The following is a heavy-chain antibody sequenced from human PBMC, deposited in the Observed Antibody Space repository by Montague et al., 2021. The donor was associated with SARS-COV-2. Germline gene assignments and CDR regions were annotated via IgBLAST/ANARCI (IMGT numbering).Heavy chain of an antibody. V-gene: IGHV4-59*01. D-gene: IGHD3-22*01. J-gene: IGHJ5*02. CDR1: GDSITSYY. CDR3: ARDLSRAFCECDSCYSENWFAP. CDR2: IYHTGST. Sequence: SETLSLTCTVSGDSITSYYWTWIRQPPGKGLEWIGCIYHTGSTKYNPSLNSRVTMSIDTSKNQFSLELTSVTAADTAIYYCARDLSRAFCECDSCYSENWFAPWGQGTPVPVSS.